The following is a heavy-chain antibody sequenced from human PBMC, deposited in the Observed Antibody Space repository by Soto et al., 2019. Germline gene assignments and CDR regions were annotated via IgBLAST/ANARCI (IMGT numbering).Heavy chain of an antibody. Sequence: QVQLVQSGAEVKKPGSSVKVSCKASGRTFSSYAISWVRQAPGRGLEWMGGIIPIFGTANYAQKFQGRVTITADESTSTAYMELSSLRSEDTAVYYCARDNGIELRLGVGFDYWGQGTLVTVSS. CDR2: IIPIFGTA. V-gene: IGHV1-69*01. CDR3: ARDNGIELRLGVGFDY. D-gene: IGHD3-3*01. J-gene: IGHJ4*02. CDR1: GRTFSSYA.